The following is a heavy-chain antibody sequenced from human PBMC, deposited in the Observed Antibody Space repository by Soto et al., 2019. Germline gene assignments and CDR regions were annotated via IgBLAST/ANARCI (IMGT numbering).Heavy chain of an antibody. Sequence: XSVKVSCKASGYTFTGYYRHWVRQAPGQGLEWMGWINPNSGGTNYAQKFQGWVTMTRDTSISTAYMELSRLRSDDTAVYYCARDPRRIEAAGTRGWFDPWGQGTRVTVSS. CDR3: ARDPRRIEAAGTRGWFDP. CDR1: GYTFTGYY. D-gene: IGHD6-13*01. J-gene: IGHJ5*02. V-gene: IGHV1-2*04. CDR2: INPNSGGT.